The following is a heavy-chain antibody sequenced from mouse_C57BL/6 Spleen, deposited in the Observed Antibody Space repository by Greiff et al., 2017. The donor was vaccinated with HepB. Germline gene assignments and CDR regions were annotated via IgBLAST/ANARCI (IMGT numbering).Heavy chain of an antibody. CDR3: AREKLYYGNYVGY. CDR2: INPSNGGT. J-gene: IGHJ2*01. V-gene: IGHV1-53*01. D-gene: IGHD2-1*01. CDR1: GYTFTSYW. Sequence: VQLQQPGTELVKPGASVKLSCKASGYTFTSYWMHWVKQRPGQGLEWIGNINPSNGGTNYNEKFKSKATLTVDKSSSTAYMQLSSLTSEDSAVYYCAREKLYYGNYVGYWGQGTTLTVSS.